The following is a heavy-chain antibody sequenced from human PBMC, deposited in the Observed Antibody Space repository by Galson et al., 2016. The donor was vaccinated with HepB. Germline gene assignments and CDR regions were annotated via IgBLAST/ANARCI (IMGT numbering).Heavy chain of an antibody. V-gene: IGHV4-4*07. CDR3: ARDLQFFSSNWFDP. J-gene: IGHJ5*02. D-gene: IGHD5-24*01. Sequence: SETLSLTCKVSGVSISSYYWNWIRQPAGKGLEWIGRTYVSGSISYNPSLKSRLTMSIDTSKNHFSLTLTSVTAADTAVYYCARDLQFFSSNWFDPWGQGTLVTVSS. CDR1: GVSISSYY. CDR2: TYVSGSI.